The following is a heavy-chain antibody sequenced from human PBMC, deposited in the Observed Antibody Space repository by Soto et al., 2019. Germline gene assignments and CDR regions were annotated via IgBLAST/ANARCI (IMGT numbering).Heavy chain of an antibody. J-gene: IGHJ6*02. CDR2: IKQDGSEK. D-gene: IGHD3-10*01. V-gene: IGHV3-7*01. CDR1: GFTFSSYW. Sequence: GGSLRLSCAASGFTFSSYWMSWVRQAPGKGLEWVANIKQDGSEKYYVDSVKGRLTSSRDNAKNSLYLQMNGLRAEDTAVYYCARELLLRFGELTSGVDVWGQGSTVTVCS. CDR3: ARELLLRFGELTSGVDV.